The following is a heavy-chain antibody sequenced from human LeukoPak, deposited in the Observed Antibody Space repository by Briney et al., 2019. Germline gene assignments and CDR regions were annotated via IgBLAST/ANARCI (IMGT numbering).Heavy chain of an antibody. D-gene: IGHD1-26*01. V-gene: IGHV3-48*01. CDR2: ISSSGTTI. CDR3: AKDGGTHFDH. CDR1: GFTFSSYW. J-gene: IGHJ4*02. Sequence: GGSLRLSCAASGFTFSSYWMSWVRQAPGKGLEWVSYISSSGTTISYAQSVKGRFTITRDNAQNSLTLHMNTLRADDTAVYYCAKDGGTHFDHWGQGTLVTVSS.